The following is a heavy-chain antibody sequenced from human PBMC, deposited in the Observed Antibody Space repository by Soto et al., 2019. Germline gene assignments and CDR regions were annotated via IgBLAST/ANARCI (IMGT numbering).Heavy chain of an antibody. V-gene: IGHV4-59*01. Sequence: PSETLSLTCTVSGGSISSYYWSWIRQPPGKGLEWIGYIYYSGSTNYNPSLKSRVTISVDTSKNQFSLKLSSVTAADTAVYYCANSLQMGTIFGVVTHMDVWGKGTTVTVSS. CDR1: GGSISSYY. CDR2: IYYSGST. CDR3: ANSLQMGTIFGVVTHMDV. D-gene: IGHD3-3*01. J-gene: IGHJ6*03.